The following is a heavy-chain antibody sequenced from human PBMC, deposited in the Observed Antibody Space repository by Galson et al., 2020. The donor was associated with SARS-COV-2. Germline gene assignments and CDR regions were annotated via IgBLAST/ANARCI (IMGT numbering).Heavy chain of an antibody. CDR3: ASVWGSYRPFDY. Sequence: GESLKISCAASGFTFSSYAMSWVRQAPGKGLEWVSAISGSGGSTYYADSVKGRFTISRDNSKNTLYLQMNSLRAEDTAVYYCASVWGSYRPFDYWGQGTLVTVSS. J-gene: IGHJ4*02. V-gene: IGHV3-23*01. CDR1: GFTFSSYA. D-gene: IGHD3-16*02. CDR2: ISGSGGST.